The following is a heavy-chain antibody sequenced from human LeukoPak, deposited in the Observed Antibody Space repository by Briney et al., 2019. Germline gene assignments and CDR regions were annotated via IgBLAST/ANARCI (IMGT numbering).Heavy chain of an antibody. D-gene: IGHD4-11*01. J-gene: IGHJ6*04. Sequence: GGSLRLSCAASGFTFDDYAMHWVRHAPGKGLEWVSGISWNSGSIGYADSVKGRFTISRDNAKNSLYLQMNSLRAEDMALYYCAKDIGPDYSKSWMDVWGKGTTVTVSS. V-gene: IGHV3-9*03. CDR2: ISWNSGSI. CDR3: AKDIGPDYSKSWMDV. CDR1: GFTFDDYA.